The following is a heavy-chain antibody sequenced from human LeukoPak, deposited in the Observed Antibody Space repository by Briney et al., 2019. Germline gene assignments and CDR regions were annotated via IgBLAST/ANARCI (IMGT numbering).Heavy chain of an antibody. D-gene: IGHD6-6*01. Sequence: PSETLSLTCAVYGGSFSAYYWSWIRQPPGKGLEWIGDINHSGSTNYNPSLKSRVTISVDTSKNQFSLKLSSVTAADTAVYYCARGSLRARAFDIWGQGTMVTVSS. CDR2: INHSGST. V-gene: IGHV4-34*01. CDR1: GGSFSAYY. J-gene: IGHJ3*02. CDR3: ARGSLRARAFDI.